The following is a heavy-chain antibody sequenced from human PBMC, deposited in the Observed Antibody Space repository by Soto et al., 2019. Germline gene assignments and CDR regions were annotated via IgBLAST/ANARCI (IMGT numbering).Heavy chain of an antibody. CDR1: GFTFSSYG. Sequence: PGGSLRLSCAASGFTFSSYGMHWVRQAPGKGLEWVAVIWYDGSNKYYADSVKGRFTISRDNSKNTLYLQMNSLRAEDTAVFYCARDFSVVAAALDSFDIWGQGTMVTVSS. V-gene: IGHV3-33*01. J-gene: IGHJ3*02. D-gene: IGHD2-15*01. CDR3: ARDFSVVAAALDSFDI. CDR2: IWYDGSNK.